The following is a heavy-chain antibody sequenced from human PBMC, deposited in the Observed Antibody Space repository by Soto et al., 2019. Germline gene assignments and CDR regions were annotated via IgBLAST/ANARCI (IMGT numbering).Heavy chain of an antibody. Sequence: GDSLKISCKGSGYSFTNYWIAWVRQMPGKGREWMGIIYPGDSDTRYSPSFQGQVTISADKSISTAYLQWRSLRASDTAMYYCARPRSGSYRLDYYGMDVWGQGTTVTVSS. CDR1: GYSFTNYW. CDR2: IYPGDSDT. J-gene: IGHJ6*02. CDR3: ARPRSGSYRLDYYGMDV. D-gene: IGHD3-10*01. V-gene: IGHV5-51*01.